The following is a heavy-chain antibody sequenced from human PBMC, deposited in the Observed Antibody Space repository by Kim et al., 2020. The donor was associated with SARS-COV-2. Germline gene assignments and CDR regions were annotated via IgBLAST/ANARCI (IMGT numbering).Heavy chain of an antibody. CDR3: ARGDIVVVVAAMPGDAFDI. CDR1: GGSISSSSYY. J-gene: IGHJ3*02. V-gene: IGHV4-39*07. Sequence: SETLSLTCTVSGGSISSSSYYWGWIRQPPGKGLEWIGSIYYSGSTYYNPSLKSRVTISVDTSKNQFSLKLSSVTAADTAVYYCARGDIVVVVAAMPGDAFDIWGQGTMVTVSS. CDR2: IYYSGST. D-gene: IGHD2-15*01.